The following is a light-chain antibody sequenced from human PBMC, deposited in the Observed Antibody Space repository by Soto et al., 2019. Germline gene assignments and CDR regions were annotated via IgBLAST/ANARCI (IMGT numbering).Light chain of an antibody. CDR3: MQALQRPWT. CDR2: LGS. Sequence: VMTQSPLSLPVTPGEPASISCRSSQSLLYSNGYNYLDWYLQKPGQSPQLLIYLGSNRSSGVPDRFSGSGSGTDLTLKISRVEAEDVGVYYCMQALQRPWTFGQGTKVEIK. J-gene: IGKJ1*01. CDR1: QSLLYSNGYNY. V-gene: IGKV2-28*01.